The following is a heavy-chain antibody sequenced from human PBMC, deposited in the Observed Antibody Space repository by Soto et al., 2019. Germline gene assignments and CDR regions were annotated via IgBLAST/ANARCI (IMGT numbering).Heavy chain of an antibody. CDR1: GFTFGDYA. CDR3: TGISSGYQYYFDY. V-gene: IGHV3-49*03. CDR2: IRSKAYGGTT. J-gene: IGHJ4*02. Sequence: GGSLRLSCTASGFTFGDYAMSWFRQAPGKGLEWVGFIRSKAYGGTTEYAASVKGRFTISRDDSKSIAYLQMNSLKTEDTAVYYCTGISSGYQYYFDYWGQGTLVTVSS. D-gene: IGHD3-22*01.